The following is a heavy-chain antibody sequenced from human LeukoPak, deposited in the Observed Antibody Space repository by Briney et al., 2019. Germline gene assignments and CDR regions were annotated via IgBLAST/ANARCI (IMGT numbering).Heavy chain of an antibody. CDR1: GFTFSTYA. CDR3: AKRRGQQLAAVDY. J-gene: IGHJ4*02. Sequence: PGGSLRLSCAASGFTFSTYAMSWVRQAPGKGLEWVSAIGAGSTSTYYADSVKGRFTISRDNSKNTVFLQMNSLRVEDTAVYYCAKRRGQQLAAVDYWGQGTLVSVSS. CDR2: IGAGSTST. V-gene: IGHV3-23*01. D-gene: IGHD6-13*01.